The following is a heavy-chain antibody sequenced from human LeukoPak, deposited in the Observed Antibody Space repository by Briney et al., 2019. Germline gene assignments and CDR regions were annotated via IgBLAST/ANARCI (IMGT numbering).Heavy chain of an antibody. CDR1: GYTFTGYY. J-gene: IGHJ6*02. D-gene: IGHD2-2*01. CDR3: ARGPAGYAAYYYYGMDV. V-gene: IGHV1-2*04. CDR2: INPNSGGT. Sequence: ASVKVSCKASGYTFTGYYMHWVRQAPGQGLEWMGWINPNSGGTNYAQKFQGWVTMTRDTSISTAYMELSRLRSDDTAVYYCARGPAGYAAYYYYGMDVWGQGTTVTVSS.